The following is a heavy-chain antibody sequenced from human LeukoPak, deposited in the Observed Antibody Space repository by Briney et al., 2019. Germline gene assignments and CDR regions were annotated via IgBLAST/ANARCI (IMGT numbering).Heavy chain of an antibody. CDR3: AREWDQGYYDSSGYWLSYGMDV. CDR1: GFTFSSYG. Sequence: GGSLRLSCAASGFTFSSYGMHWVRQAPGKGLEWVAVISYDGSSKYYADSVKGRFTISRDNSKNTLYLQMNSLRAEDTAVYYCAREWDQGYYDSSGYWLSYGMDVWGQGTTVTVSS. V-gene: IGHV3-30*03. CDR2: ISYDGSSK. D-gene: IGHD3-22*01. J-gene: IGHJ6*02.